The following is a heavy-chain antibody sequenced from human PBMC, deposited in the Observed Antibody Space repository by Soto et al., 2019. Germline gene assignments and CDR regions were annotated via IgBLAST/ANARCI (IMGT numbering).Heavy chain of an antibody. J-gene: IGHJ4*02. CDR3: ATGGPDAFCGGGRCYFDS. V-gene: IGHV3-9*01. D-gene: IGHD2-15*01. CDR1: GFTFDEYA. CDR2: LSWNGNII. Sequence: EVQLVEAGGGLVQPGRSLRVSCAASGFTFDEYAMHWVRRVPGKGLEWVSSLSWNGNIIGYAGTVKGRFTISRDNAKNSLSLPMNSLRPEDTVLYFCATGGPDAFCGGGRCYFDSWGQGTLGTVSS.